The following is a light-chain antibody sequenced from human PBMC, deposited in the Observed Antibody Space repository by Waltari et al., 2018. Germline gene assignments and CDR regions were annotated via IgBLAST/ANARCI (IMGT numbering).Light chain of an antibody. J-gene: IGKJ2*01. V-gene: IGKV3-15*01. CDR2: GAS. Sequence: VTTQSPAILSVSPGDSVTLSCRASQSLTSNLAWYQQKPGQPPRLLIFGASARATGVSDRFSGSCTTTQFSLTISSLQPEDFAIYFCQQYNRWPSTFGQGTKLDIK. CDR3: QQYNRWPST. CDR1: QSLTSN.